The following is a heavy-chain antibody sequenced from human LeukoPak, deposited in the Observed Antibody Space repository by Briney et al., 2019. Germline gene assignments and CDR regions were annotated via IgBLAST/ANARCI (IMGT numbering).Heavy chain of an antibody. CDR2: IYYSGST. D-gene: IGHD2-2*01. CDR3: ARVRTGAAAMYYYYYMDV. Sequence: SETLSLTCTVSGGSISSSSYYWGWIRQPPGKGLEWIGSIYYSGSTYYNPSLKSRVTISVDTSKNQFSLKLSSVTAADTAVYYCARVRTGAAAMYYYYYMDVWGKGTTVTISS. J-gene: IGHJ6*03. CDR1: GGSISSSSYY. V-gene: IGHV4-39*07.